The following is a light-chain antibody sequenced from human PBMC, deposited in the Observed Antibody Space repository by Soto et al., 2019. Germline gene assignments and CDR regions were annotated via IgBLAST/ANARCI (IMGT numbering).Light chain of an antibody. CDR2: DVS. CDR3: SSYTSSSTYVV. V-gene: IGLV2-14*01. CDR1: SRDVGGYNY. J-gene: IGLJ2*01. Sequence: QSALTQPASVSGSPGQSITISCTGTSRDVGGYNYVSWYQQHPGKAPKLMIYDVSNRPSGVSNRFSGSKSGNPASLTISGLQAEDEADYYCSSYTSSSTYVVLGGGTKVTVL.